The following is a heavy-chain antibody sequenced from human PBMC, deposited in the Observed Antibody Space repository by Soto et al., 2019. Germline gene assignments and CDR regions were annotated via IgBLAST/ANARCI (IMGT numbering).Heavy chain of an antibody. V-gene: IGHV3-21*01. CDR2: ISSSSSYI. CDR3: ARDRHYYDSSGDPKPFDY. CDR1: GFTFSSYS. D-gene: IGHD3-22*01. Sequence: GGSLRLSCAASGFTFSSYSMNWVRQAPGKGLEWVSCISSSSSYIYYADSVKGRFTISRDNAKNSLYLQMNSLSAEDTAVYYCARDRHYYDSSGDPKPFDYWGQGTLVTVYS. J-gene: IGHJ4*02.